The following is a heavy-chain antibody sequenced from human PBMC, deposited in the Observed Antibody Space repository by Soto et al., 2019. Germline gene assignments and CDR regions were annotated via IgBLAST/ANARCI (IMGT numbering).Heavy chain of an antibody. Sequence: SETLSLTCTVSGGSISSYYWSWIRQPPGKGLEWIGYIYYSGSTNYNPSLKSRVTISVDTSKNQFSLKLSSVTAADTAVYYCARHLEVVARDNWFDPWGQGTLVTVS. J-gene: IGHJ5*02. D-gene: IGHD2-15*01. CDR3: ARHLEVVARDNWFDP. CDR2: IYYSGST. V-gene: IGHV4-59*08. CDR1: GGSISSYY.